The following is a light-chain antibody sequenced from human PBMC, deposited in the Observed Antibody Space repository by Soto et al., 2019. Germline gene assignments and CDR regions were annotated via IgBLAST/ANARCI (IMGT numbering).Light chain of an antibody. V-gene: IGLV2-8*01. Sequence: QSVLTQPPSASGSPGQSVTISCTGTSSDVGGYSYVSCYQQHPGKAPKLMIYEVSKRPSGVPDRFSGSKSGNTASLTVSGLQAEDEADYYCSSYAGSNNVVFGGGTKLTVL. CDR3: SSYAGSNNVV. J-gene: IGLJ2*01. CDR2: EVS. CDR1: SSDVGGYSY.